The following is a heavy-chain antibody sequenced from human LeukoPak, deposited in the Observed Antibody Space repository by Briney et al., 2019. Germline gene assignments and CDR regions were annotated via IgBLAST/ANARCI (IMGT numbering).Heavy chain of an antibody. J-gene: IGHJ4*02. CDR1: GGSISSSNW. D-gene: IGHD6-19*01. Sequence: PSETLSLTCAVSGGSISSSNWWSWVRQPPGKGLEWIGEIYHSGSTNYNPSLKSRVTISVDKSKNQFSLKLSSVTAADTAVYYCAKDRVYSSGWYPDYWGQGTLVTVSS. CDR3: AKDRVYSSGWYPDY. V-gene: IGHV4-4*02. CDR2: IYHSGST.